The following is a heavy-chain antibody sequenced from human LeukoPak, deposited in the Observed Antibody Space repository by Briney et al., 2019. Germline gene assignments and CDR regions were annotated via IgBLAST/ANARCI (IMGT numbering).Heavy chain of an antibody. Sequence: GGSLRLSWAASGSTFSNYATSWVRQAPGKGLEWVSAIVGSGGSTYYADSVKGRFTISRDNPKNTLYLQMNSLRAEDTAVYYCAKWGDYDILTGYYDSDYWGQGTLVTVSS. D-gene: IGHD3-9*01. CDR3: AKWGDYDILTGYYDSDY. CDR2: IVGSGGST. V-gene: IGHV3-23*01. J-gene: IGHJ4*02. CDR1: GSTFSNYA.